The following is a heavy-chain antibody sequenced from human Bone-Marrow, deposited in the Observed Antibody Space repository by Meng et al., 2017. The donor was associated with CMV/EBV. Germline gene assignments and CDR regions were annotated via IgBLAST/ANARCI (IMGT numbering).Heavy chain of an antibody. D-gene: IGHD6-6*01. Sequence: GGSLRLSCAASGFTFSSYEMHWVRQAPGKGLEWVSCISRSGSSLFYAGSVKGRFTISRDNAKNSLYLQMSSLRAEDSAVYYCARLPAYRAAPIDYWGEGTLVAVSS. CDR3: ARLPAYRAAPIDY. J-gene: IGHJ4*02. V-gene: IGHV3-48*03. CDR1: GFTFSSYE. CDR2: ISRSGSSL.